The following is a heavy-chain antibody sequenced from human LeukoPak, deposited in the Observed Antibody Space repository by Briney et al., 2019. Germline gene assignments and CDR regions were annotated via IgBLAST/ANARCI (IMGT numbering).Heavy chain of an antibody. CDR1: GFTFSDYG. Sequence: GGSLRLSCAASGFTFSDYGMHWVRQAPGKGLEWVSAISATGGSTYYADSVKGRFTISRDNSKNTLYLQINTLRAEDTAVYYCANRPPDYWGQGTLVTVSS. CDR2: ISATGGST. J-gene: IGHJ4*02. V-gene: IGHV3-23*01. CDR3: ANRPPDY.